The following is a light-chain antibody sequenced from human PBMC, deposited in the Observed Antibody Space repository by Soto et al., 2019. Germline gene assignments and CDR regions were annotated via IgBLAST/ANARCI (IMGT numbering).Light chain of an antibody. CDR1: QSISSW. CDR2: DAS. CDR3: QQVNGYPRDIT. J-gene: IGKJ4*01. V-gene: IGKV1-5*01. Sequence: DIQMSQSPSTLSASVGDRVTITCRASQSISSWLAWYQQKPGKAPKLLIYDASSLESGVPSRFSGSGSGTDFTLTISSLQPEDFATYYCQQVNGYPRDITFGGGTKVDIK.